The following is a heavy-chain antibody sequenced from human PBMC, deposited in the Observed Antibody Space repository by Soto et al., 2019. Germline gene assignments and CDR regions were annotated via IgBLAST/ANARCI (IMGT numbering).Heavy chain of an antibody. D-gene: IGHD2-15*01. V-gene: IGHV4-59*01. CDR3: ARGDSDLAVSEAAY. CDR1: GASITDSY. Sequence: SETLSLTSPVSGASITDSYWSWIRQPPEKGLEWIGYIYFSGIANYNPSLKSRATISRDTSKNEFSLKLTSATAADTAIYYCARGDSDLAVSEAAYWGQGTLVTVSS. CDR2: IYFSGIA. J-gene: IGHJ1*01.